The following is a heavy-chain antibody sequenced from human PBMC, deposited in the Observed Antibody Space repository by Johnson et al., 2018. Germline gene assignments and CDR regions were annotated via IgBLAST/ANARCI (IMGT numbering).Heavy chain of an antibody. V-gene: IGHV3-64*01. J-gene: IGHJ6*03. CDR3: SRDGVARLYYDYYYYMDV. CDR2: ISSNGGST. Sequence: VQLVQSGGGLVQPGGSLRLSCAASGFTFSSYAMHWVRQAPGKGLEYVSAISSNGGSTYYANSVKGRFTISRDNSKNTLYLPMGSLRAEDMALYYCSRDGVARLYYDYYYYMDVWGQGTTVTVSS. D-gene: IGHD2-15*01. CDR1: GFTFSSYA.